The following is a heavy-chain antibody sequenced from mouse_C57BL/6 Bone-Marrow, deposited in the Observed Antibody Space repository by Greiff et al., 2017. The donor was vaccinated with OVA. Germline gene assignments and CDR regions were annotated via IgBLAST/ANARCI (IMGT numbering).Heavy chain of an antibody. V-gene: IGHV5-6*02. CDR3: ASRGHWYFDV. CDR2: ISSGGSYT. Sequence: EVKLVESGGDLVKPGGSLKLSCAASGFTFSSYGMSWVRQTPDKRLEWVATISSGGSYTYYPDSVKGRFTISRDNAKNTLYLQMSSLKSEDTAMYYYASRGHWYFDVWGTGTTVTVSS. CDR1: GFTFSSYG. J-gene: IGHJ1*03.